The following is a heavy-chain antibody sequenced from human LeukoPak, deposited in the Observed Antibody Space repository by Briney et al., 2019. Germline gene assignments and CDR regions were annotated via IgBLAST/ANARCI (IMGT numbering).Heavy chain of an antibody. CDR2: FSNSDSTI. CDR3: ARDAATIGTYWYFDL. V-gene: IGHV3-48*02. Sequence: GGSLRLSCAASGFSFSSYSMNWGRQAPGKGLEWVSYFSNSDSTIYYADSVKGRFTISRDNAKFSLFLQMNTLRDEDTAVYYCARDAATIGTYWYFDLWGRGTLVTVSS. CDR1: GFSFSSYS. D-gene: IGHD1-1*01. J-gene: IGHJ2*01.